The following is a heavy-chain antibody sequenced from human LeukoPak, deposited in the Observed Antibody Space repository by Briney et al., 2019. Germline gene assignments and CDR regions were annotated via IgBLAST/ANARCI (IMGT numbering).Heavy chain of an antibody. D-gene: IGHD3-10*01. V-gene: IGHV3-48*03. Sequence: GGSLRLSCAASGFTFSSYEMNWVRQAPGKGLEWVSYISSSGSTIYYADSVKGRFTISRDNAKNSLYLQMNSLRAEDTAVYYCARSELGYNYHYMDVWGKGTTVTISS. J-gene: IGHJ6*03. CDR2: ISSSGSTI. CDR1: GFTFSSYE. CDR3: ARSELGYNYHYMDV.